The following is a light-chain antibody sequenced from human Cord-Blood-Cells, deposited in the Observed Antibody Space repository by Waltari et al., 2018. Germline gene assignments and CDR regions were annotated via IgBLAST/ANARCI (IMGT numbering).Light chain of an antibody. Sequence: EIVMTQSPATLSVSPGERANLSFRASPSVSSTLAWYQQKPGPAPRLLIYVASTRATGIPPRFSGSGSGTELPLTISSLHSEDFAVYYGQQYNNWPWTFGQGTKVEIK. CDR2: VAS. CDR3: QQYNNWPWT. V-gene: IGKV3-15*01. CDR1: PSVSST. J-gene: IGKJ1*01.